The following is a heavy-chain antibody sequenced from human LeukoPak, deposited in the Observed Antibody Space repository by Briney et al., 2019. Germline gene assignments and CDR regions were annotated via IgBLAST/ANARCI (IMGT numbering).Heavy chain of an antibody. Sequence: AGSLRLSSAASGFTFSSNSMNWVRQAPGKGLEWVSRITSSSSDINYADSVKGRFTISRDNAKNTLYMQMNSLRAEDTAVYYCARDLGYNGDRDYWGQGTLVTVSS. CDR3: ARDLGYNGDRDY. CDR2: ITSSSSDI. D-gene: IGHD4-17*01. V-gene: IGHV3-21*01. CDR1: GFTFSSNS. J-gene: IGHJ4*02.